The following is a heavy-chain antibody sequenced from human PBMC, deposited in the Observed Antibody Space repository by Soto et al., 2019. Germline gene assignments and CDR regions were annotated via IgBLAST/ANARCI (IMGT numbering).Heavy chain of an antibody. Sequence: SVKVSCKASGGTFSSYAISWVRQAPGQGLEWMGGIIPIFGTANYAQKFQGRVTITADESTSTAYMELSSLRSEDTAVYYCARGSDYYDSSGYYQDAFDIWGQGTMVTVS. V-gene: IGHV1-69*13. CDR3: ARGSDYYDSSGYYQDAFDI. CDR1: GGTFSSYA. D-gene: IGHD3-22*01. CDR2: IIPIFGTA. J-gene: IGHJ3*02.